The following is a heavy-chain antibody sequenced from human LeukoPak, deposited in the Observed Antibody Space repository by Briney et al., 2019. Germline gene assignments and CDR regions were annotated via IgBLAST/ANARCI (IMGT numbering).Heavy chain of an antibody. J-gene: IGHJ4*02. Sequence: PSETLSLTCTVSGGSISSYYWSWIRQPPGKGLEWIGYIYYIGSTNYNPSLKSRVTISVDTSKNQFSLKLSSVTAADTAVYYCARDYEGNYFDYWGQGTLVTVSS. CDR3: ARDYEGNYFDY. V-gene: IGHV4-59*01. D-gene: IGHD5-12*01. CDR1: GGSISSYY. CDR2: IYYIGST.